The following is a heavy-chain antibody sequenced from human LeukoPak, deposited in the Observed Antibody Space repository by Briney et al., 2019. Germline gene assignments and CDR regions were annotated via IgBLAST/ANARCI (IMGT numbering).Heavy chain of an antibody. V-gene: IGHV4-39*01. CDR2: IYYSGST. J-gene: IGHJ4*02. CDR1: GGSISSSSYY. D-gene: IGHD3-10*01. Sequence: SETLSLTCTVSGGSISSSSYYWGWIRQPPGKGLEWIGSIYYSGSTYYNPSLKSRVTISVDTSKNQFSLKLSSVTAADTAVYYCARCYYGSGSYYEPPQKWGQGTLVTVSS. CDR3: ARCYYGSGSYYEPPQK.